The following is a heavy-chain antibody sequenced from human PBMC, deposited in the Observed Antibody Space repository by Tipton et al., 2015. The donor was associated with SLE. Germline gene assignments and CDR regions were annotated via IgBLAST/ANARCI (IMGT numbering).Heavy chain of an antibody. CDR3: ARDYLNSYMGMIDH. J-gene: IGHJ4*02. CDR2: ISHSGIT. D-gene: IGHD7-27*01. CDR1: RDSITSSNYY. V-gene: IGHV4-39*07. Sequence: TLSLTCTVSRDSITSSNYYWDWIRQPPGKGLEWLGSISHSGITYSNPSLRSRITISRDTSKNQFFLNLSSVTAADTAVYYCARDYLNSYMGMIDHWGQGTLVIVSS.